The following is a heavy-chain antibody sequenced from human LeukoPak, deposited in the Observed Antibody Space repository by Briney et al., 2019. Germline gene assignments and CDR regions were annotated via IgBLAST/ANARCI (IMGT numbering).Heavy chain of an antibody. D-gene: IGHD3-22*01. Sequence: GASVKVSCKASGYTFTSYGISWVRQAPGQGLEWKGWISAYNGNTNYAQKLQGRVTMTTDTSTSTAYMELRSLRSDDTAVYYCARTAGAYYYDSSGSDYWGQGTLVTVSS. V-gene: IGHV1-18*01. CDR2: ISAYNGNT. CDR1: GYTFTSYG. J-gene: IGHJ4*02. CDR3: ARTAGAYYYDSSGSDY.